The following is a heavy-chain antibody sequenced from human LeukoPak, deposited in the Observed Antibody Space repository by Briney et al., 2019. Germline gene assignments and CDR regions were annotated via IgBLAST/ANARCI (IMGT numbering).Heavy chain of an antibody. V-gene: IGHV1-2*02. J-gene: IGHJ5*02. CDR3: ARDPAFGSENWFDP. D-gene: IGHD3-16*01. CDR1: GYTFTGYY. Sequence: GASVKVSCKASGYTFTGYYMHSVRQAPGQGLEWMGWINPNSGGTNYAQKFQGRVTMTRDTSISTAYMELSRLRSDDTAVYYCARDPAFGSENWFDPWGQGTLVTVSS. CDR2: INPNSGGT.